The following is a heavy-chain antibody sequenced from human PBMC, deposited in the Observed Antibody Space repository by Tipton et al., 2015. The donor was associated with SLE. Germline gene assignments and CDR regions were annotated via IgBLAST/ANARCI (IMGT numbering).Heavy chain of an antibody. V-gene: IGHV4-59*01. CDR2: IYYSGST. Sequence: LRLSCTVSGGSISSYYWSWIRQPPGKGLEWIGYIYYSGSTNYNPSLKGRVTISVDTSKNQFSLKLSSVTAADMAVYYCARSWGSSGRGDAFDIWGQGTMVTVSS. J-gene: IGHJ3*02. D-gene: IGHD6-19*01. CDR3: ARSWGSSGRGDAFDI. CDR1: GGSISSYY.